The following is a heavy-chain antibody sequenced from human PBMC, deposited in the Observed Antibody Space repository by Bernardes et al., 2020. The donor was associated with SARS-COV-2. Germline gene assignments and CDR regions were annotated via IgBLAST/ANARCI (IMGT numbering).Heavy chain of an antibody. CDR3: ATFDGMDV. CDR2: ISWNSGSI. J-gene: IGHJ6*02. V-gene: IGHV3-9*01. Sequence: GGSLRLSCAASGFTFDDYAMHWVRQAPGKGLEWVSGISWNSGSIGYADSVKGRFTISRDNAKNSLYLQMNSLRAEDTALYYCATFDGMDVWGQGTTVTVSS. D-gene: IGHD3-3*01. CDR1: GFTFDDYA.